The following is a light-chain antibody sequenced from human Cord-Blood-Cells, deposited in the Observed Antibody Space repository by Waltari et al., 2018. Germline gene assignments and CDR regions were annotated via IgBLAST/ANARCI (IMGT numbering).Light chain of an antibody. CDR3: MIWHSSAWV. Sequence: QAVLTQPSSLSASPGASASLTCTLRSGINVGTYRIYWYQQKPGSPPQYLLRYKSDSDKQQVSGVPSRFSGSKHASANAGILLISGLQSEDEADYSCMIWHSSAWVFGGGTKLTVL. CDR1: SGINVGTYR. J-gene: IGLJ3*02. CDR2: YKSDSDK. V-gene: IGLV5-45*02.